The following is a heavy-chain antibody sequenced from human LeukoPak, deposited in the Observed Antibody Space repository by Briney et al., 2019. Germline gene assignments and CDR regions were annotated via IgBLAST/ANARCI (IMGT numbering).Heavy chain of an antibody. D-gene: IGHD2-2*01. J-gene: IGHJ5*02. CDR2: IYHSGST. V-gene: IGHV4-38-2*02. CDR1: GYSISSGYY. Sequence: PSETLSLTCTVSGYSISSGYYWGWIRQPPGQGLEWIGSIYHSGSTYYNPSLKSRVIISVDTSKNQFSLKLSSVTAADTAVYYCARLGYCSSTSCYRSWFDPWGQGTLVTVSS. CDR3: ARLGYCSSTSCYRSWFDP.